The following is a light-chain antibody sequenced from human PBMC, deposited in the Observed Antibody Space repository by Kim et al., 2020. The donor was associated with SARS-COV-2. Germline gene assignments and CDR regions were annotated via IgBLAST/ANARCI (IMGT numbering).Light chain of an antibody. CDR3: ETWDSNTWV. CDR2: LEGSCSY. J-gene: IGLJ3*02. V-gene: IGLV4-60*03. Sequence: PVKLTFTLSSEHSSYIIAWHQQQPGKAPRYLMKLEGSCSYNKGIGVPVRFSGSSSGADRYLTISNHQSEDEADYYCETWDSNTWVFGGGTKLTVL. CDR1: SEHSSYI.